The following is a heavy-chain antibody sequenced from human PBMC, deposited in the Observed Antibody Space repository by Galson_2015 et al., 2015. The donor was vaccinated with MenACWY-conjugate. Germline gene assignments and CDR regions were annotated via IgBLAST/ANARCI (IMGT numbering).Heavy chain of an antibody. V-gene: IGHV3-30*04. CDR3: ARGDSSGSYFDY. Sequence: SLRLSCAASGFIFRSYAMYWVRQAPGKGLEWVSVIAYDGSNKYYADSVKGRFTISRDNSKNTLYLQMNSLRAEDTSIYYCARGDSSGSYFDYWVQGTQVAVSS. J-gene: IGHJ4*02. CDR2: IAYDGSNK. D-gene: IGHD6-19*01. CDR1: GFIFRSYA.